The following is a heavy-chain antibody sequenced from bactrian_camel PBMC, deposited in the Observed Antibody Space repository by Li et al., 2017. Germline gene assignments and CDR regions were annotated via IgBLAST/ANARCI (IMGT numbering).Heavy chain of an antibody. J-gene: IGHJ6*01. CDR1: GYTYSYYC. V-gene: IGHV3-2*01. D-gene: IGHD2*01. Sequence: HVQLVESGGGSVQAGGSLRLSCATSGYTYSYYCMGWFRQAPGKEREEVANIDSVNMSRSKLRSTKGRFTVRKDSTKNTLYLQMVNLNPEDTAMYYCAAGLKWCRQGYPTADFRYLGQGTQVTVS. CDR3: AAGLKWCRQGYPTADFRY. CDR2: IDSVNMSR.